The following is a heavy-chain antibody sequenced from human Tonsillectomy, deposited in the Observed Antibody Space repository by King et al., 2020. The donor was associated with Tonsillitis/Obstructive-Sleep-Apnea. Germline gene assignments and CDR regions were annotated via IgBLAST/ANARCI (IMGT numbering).Heavy chain of an antibody. V-gene: IGHV3-30*04. CDR2: ISYDGSSQ. D-gene: IGHD3-10*01. CDR3: ARAMSMVRGVVFDAFDI. Sequence: VQLVESGGGVVQPGRSLRLSCAASGFTFSSHPIHWVRQAPGKGLEWVAVISYDGSSQYYADSVKGRFTISRDNSKNTLYLEMTSLRRDDTAIYYCARAMSMVRGVVFDAFDIWGQGTKVTVSS. J-gene: IGHJ3*02. CDR1: GFTFSSHP.